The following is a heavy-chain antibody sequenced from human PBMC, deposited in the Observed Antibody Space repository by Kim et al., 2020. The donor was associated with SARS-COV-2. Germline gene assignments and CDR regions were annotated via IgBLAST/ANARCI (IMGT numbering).Heavy chain of an antibody. J-gene: IGHJ2*01. CDR2: IIPILGIA. Sequence: SVKVSCKASGGTFSSYAISWVRQAPGQGLEWMGRIIPILGIANYAQKFQGRVTITADKSTSTDYMELSSLRSEETAVYYCARDTWSTGIGYWYFDLWGR. D-gene: IGHD4-4*01. CDR1: GGTFSSYA. V-gene: IGHV1-69*04. CDR3: ARDTWSTGIGYWYFDL.